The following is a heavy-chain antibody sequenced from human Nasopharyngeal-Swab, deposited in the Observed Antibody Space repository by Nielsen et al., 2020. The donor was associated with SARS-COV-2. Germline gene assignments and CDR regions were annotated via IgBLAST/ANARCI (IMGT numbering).Heavy chain of an antibody. CDR1: GFTFSDYY. D-gene: IGHD5-18*01. CDR3: ARDGYSYGYYYYYYMDV. Sequence: LSLTCAASGFTFSDYYMSWIRQAPGKGLEWVSYISSSGSTIYYADSVKGRFTISRDNAKNSLYLQMNSLRAEDTAVYYCARDGYSYGYYYYYYMDVWGKGTTVTVSS. CDR2: ISSSGSTI. V-gene: IGHV3-11*04. J-gene: IGHJ6*03.